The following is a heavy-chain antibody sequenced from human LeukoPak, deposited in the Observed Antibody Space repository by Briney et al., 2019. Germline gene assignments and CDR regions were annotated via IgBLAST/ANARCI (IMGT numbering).Heavy chain of an antibody. CDR2: ISGSGST. D-gene: IGHD6-13*01. CDR1: GFTFSSYA. V-gene: IGHV3-23*01. J-gene: IGHJ6*02. Sequence: GGSLRLSCAASGFTFSSYAMSWVRQAPGKGLERVSAISGSGSTYYADSVKGRFTISRDNSRNTLYLQMNSLRAEDTAVYYCAKDSSRLYYYYGMDVWGQGTTVTVSS. CDR3: AKDSSRLYYYYGMDV.